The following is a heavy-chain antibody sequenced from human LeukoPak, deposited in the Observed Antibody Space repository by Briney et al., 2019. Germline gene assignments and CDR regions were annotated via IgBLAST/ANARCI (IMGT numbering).Heavy chain of an antibody. Sequence: SVKVSCKACGGTFSSYTISWVRQAPGQGLEWMGRIIPILGIANYAQKFQGRVTITADKSTSTAYMELSSLRSEDTAVYYCARLNSSSSYLNTYYYYMDVWGKGTTVTVSS. D-gene: IGHD6-6*01. CDR2: IIPILGIA. J-gene: IGHJ6*03. V-gene: IGHV1-69*02. CDR1: GGTFSSYT. CDR3: ARLNSSSSYLNTYYYYMDV.